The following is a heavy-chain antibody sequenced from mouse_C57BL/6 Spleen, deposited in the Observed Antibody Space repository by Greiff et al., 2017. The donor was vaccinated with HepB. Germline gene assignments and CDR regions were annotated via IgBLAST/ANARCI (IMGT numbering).Heavy chain of an antibody. D-gene: IGHD1-3*01. CDR3: ASHNFYAMDY. CDR2: IHPNSGST. Sequence: QVQLQQPGAELVKPGASVKLSCKASGYTFTSYWMHWVKQRPGQGLEWIGMIHPNSGSTNYNEKFKSKATLTVDKSSSTAYMQRSSLTSEDSAVYYCASHNFYAMDYWGQGTSVTVSS. J-gene: IGHJ4*01. CDR1: GYTFTSYW. V-gene: IGHV1-64*01.